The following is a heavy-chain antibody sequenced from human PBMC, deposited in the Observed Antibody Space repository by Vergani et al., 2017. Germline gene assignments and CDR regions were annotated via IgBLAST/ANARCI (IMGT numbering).Heavy chain of an antibody. CDR2: ISGSGGST. J-gene: IGHJ4*02. V-gene: IGHV3-23*01. CDR3: AKVFRHIVVVTAFDF. CDR1: GFTFSSYA. Sequence: EVQLLESGGGLVQPGGSLRLSCAASGFTFSSYAMSWVRQAPGKGLEWVSAISGSGGSTYYADSVKGRFNISRDNSKNTLYLQMNSLRAEDTAVYYCAKVFRHIVVVTAFDFWGQGTLVTVSS. D-gene: IGHD2-21*02.